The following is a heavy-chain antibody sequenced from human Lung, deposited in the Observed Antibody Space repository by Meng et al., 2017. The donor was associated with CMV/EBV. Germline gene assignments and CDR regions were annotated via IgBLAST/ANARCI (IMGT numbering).Heavy chain of an antibody. CDR1: GGSISSGDYY. V-gene: IGHV4-30-4*02. CDR3: ARDSVPSTTYYYYGMDV. CDR2: IYYSGST. Sequence: SXTXSLXCTVSGGSISSGDYYWSWIRQPPGKGLEWIGYIYYSGSTYYNPSLKSRVTISVDTSKNQFSLKLSSVTAADTAVYYCARDSVPSTTYYYYGMDVXGQGXTVTVSS. J-gene: IGHJ6*02. D-gene: IGHD2/OR15-2a*01.